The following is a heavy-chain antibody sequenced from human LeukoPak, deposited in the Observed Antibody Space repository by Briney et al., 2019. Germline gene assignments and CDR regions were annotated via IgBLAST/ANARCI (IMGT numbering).Heavy chain of an antibody. CDR3: ARDFGGLYFDY. J-gene: IGHJ4*02. V-gene: IGHV3-74*01. D-gene: IGHD3-10*01. CDR2: INSDGSST. CDR1: GFTFSSYW. Sequence: GGSLRLSCAASGFTFSSYWMHWVRQAPGTGLVWVSRINSDGSSTSYADSVKGRFTISRDNAKNTLYLQMNSLRAEDTAVYYCARDFGGLYFDYWGQGTLVTVSS.